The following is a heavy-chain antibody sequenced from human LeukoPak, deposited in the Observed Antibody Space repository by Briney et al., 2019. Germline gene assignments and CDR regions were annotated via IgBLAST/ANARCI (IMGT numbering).Heavy chain of an antibody. CDR1: GGSFSGYY. CDR2: INHSGST. V-gene: IGHV4-34*01. Sequence: PSETLSLTCAVYGGSFSGYYRSWIRQPPGKGLEWIGEINHSGSTNYNPSLKSRVTISVDTSKNQFSLKLSSVTAADTAVYYCARVSMVRGVIDYWGQGTLVTVSS. CDR3: ARVSMVRGVIDY. D-gene: IGHD3-10*01. J-gene: IGHJ4*02.